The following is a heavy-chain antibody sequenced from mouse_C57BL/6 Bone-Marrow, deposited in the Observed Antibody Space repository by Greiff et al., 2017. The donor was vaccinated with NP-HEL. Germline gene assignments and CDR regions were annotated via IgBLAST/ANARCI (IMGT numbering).Heavy chain of an antibody. Sequence: QVQLQQSGPGLVQPSQSLSITCTVSGFSLTSYGVHWVRQSPGKGLEWLGVILSVGSTAYNAAFISRLSISTDNSNRPVFFKMNSLKADDTAIYYCARSEGYYYGSSYWYFDVWGTGTTVTVSS. CDR3: ARSEGYYYGSSYWYFDV. CDR1: GFSLTSYG. J-gene: IGHJ1*03. V-gene: IGHV2-2*01. CDR2: ILSVGST. D-gene: IGHD1-1*01.